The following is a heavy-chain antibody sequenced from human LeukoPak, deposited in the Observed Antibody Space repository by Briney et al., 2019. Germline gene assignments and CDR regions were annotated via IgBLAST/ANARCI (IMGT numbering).Heavy chain of an antibody. Sequence: ASVKVSCKASGYTFTSYDINWVRQATGQGLEWMGWMNPNSGNTGYAQKFRGRVTMTRNTSISTAYMELSSLRSEDTAVYYCARVGDYYDSNFDYWGQGTLVTVSS. V-gene: IGHV1-8*01. CDR3: ARVGDYYDSNFDY. J-gene: IGHJ4*02. D-gene: IGHD3-22*01. CDR2: MNPNSGNT. CDR1: GYTFTSYD.